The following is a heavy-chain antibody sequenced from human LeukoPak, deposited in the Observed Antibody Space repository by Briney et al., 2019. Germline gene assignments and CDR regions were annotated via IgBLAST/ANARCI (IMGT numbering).Heavy chain of an antibody. D-gene: IGHD4-17*01. Sequence: PGGSLRLSFAASGFTFSSYAMHWVRQAPGKGLEWVAVISYDGSNKYYADSVKGRFTISRDNSKNTLYLQMNSLRAEDTAVYYCARDKFVGTGDYGDYFDYWDQGTTVTVSS. V-gene: IGHV3-30-3*01. J-gene: IGHJ4*03. CDR1: GFTFSSYA. CDR3: ARDKFVGTGDYGDYFDY. CDR2: ISYDGSNK.